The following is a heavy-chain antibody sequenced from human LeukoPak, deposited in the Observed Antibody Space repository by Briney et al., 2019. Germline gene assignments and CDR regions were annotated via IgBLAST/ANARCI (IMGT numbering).Heavy chain of an antibody. Sequence: SETLSLTCTVSGGSISGYYWSWIRQPPGKGLEWIGYIYYSGSINYNPSLKSRLTISIDRTKNQFSLNLSSVTAADTAMYYCASLGDLLTGYEVKEPEYFQHWGPGTLVSVSS. J-gene: IGHJ1*01. CDR3: ASLGDLLTGYEVKEPEYFQH. D-gene: IGHD3-9*01. CDR2: IYYSGSI. V-gene: IGHV4-59*01. CDR1: GGSISGYY.